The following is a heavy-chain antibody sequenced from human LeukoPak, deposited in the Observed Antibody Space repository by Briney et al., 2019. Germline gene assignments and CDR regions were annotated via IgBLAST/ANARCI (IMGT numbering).Heavy chain of an antibody. J-gene: IGHJ3*02. CDR3: AGVVVPAAIWYAFDI. CDR2: IYHSGST. CDR1: GYSISSGYY. D-gene: IGHD2-2*01. V-gene: IGHV4-38-2*01. Sequence: SETLSLTCAVSGYSISSGYYWGWIRQPLGKGLEWIGSIYHSGSTYYNPSLKSRVTISVDTSKNQFSLKLSSVTAADTAVYYCAGVVVPAAIWYAFDIWGQGTMVTVSS.